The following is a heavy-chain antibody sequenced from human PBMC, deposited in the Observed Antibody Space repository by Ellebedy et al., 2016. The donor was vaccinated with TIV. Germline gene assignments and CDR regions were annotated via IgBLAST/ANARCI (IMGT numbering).Heavy chain of an antibody. Sequence: SETLSLTXTVSGGSVRSSYYWGWIRQPPGKGLEWIGSIYFIGTTSYNPSLKSRVFISVDTSKNQFSLNLKSVTAADTAVYFCARLGASSDYYRIDYWGQGTLVAVSS. J-gene: IGHJ4*02. V-gene: IGHV4-39*01. CDR1: GGSVRSSYY. CDR2: IYFIGTT. CDR3: ARLGASSDYYRIDY. D-gene: IGHD2-21*02.